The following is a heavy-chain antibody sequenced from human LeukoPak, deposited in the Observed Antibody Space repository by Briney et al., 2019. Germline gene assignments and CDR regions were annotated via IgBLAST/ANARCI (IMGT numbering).Heavy chain of an antibody. J-gene: IGHJ4*02. D-gene: IGHD6-25*01. V-gene: IGHV4-4*02. CDR1: GDSISSINW. CDR3: ARVVRIAAAMFFDY. Sequence: SETPSLTCAVSGDSISSINWWSWVRQPPGKGLEWIGEIYHGGTTNYNPSLKSRVAISVDKSKNQFSLKLSSVTAADTAVYYCARVVRIAAAMFFDYWGQGTLVTVSS. CDR2: IYHGGTT.